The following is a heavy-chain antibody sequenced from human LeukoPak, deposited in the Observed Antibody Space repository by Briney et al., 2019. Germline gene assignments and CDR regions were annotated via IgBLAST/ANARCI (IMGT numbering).Heavy chain of an antibody. V-gene: IGHV1-69*05. CDR1: GGTFSSYA. D-gene: IGHD3-3*01. J-gene: IGHJ6*03. CDR3: ARGLHYDFWSGYHMDV. CDR2: IIPIFGTA. Sequence: SVKVSCKASGGTFSSYAISWVRQAPGQGLEWMGGIIPIFGTANYAQKFQGRVTITTDESTSTAYMELSSLRSEDTAVYYCARGLHYDFWSGYHMDVWGKGTTVTVSS.